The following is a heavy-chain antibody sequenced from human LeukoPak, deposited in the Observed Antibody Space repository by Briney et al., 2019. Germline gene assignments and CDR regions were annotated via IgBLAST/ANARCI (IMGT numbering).Heavy chain of an antibody. CDR3: ARPGYSGSESYFDY. Sequence: GGSLRLSCAASGFTFSSYSMNWVRQAPGKGLEWVSSISSSSSYIYYADSVKGRFTISRDNAKNSLYLQMNSLRAEDTAVYYCARPGYSGSESYFDYWGQGPLVTVSS. J-gene: IGHJ4*02. D-gene: IGHD5-12*01. CDR2: ISSSSSYI. CDR1: GFTFSSYS. V-gene: IGHV3-21*01.